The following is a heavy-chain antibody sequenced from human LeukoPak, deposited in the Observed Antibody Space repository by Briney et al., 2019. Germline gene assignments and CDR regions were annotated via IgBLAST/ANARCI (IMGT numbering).Heavy chain of an antibody. Sequence: PGGSLRLSCAASGFTFSSYSMNWVRQAPGKGLEWVSYISSSSSTIYYADSVKGRFTISRDNAKNSLYLQMNSLRGEDTAVYYCARDNYYGDTNWFDPWGQGTLVTVSS. J-gene: IGHJ5*02. CDR3: ARDNYYGDTNWFDP. CDR2: ISSSSSTI. V-gene: IGHV3-48*01. CDR1: GFTFSSYS. D-gene: IGHD4-17*01.